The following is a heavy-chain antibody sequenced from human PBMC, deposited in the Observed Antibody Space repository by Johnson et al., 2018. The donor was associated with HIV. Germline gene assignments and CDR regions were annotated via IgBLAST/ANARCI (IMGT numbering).Heavy chain of an antibody. Sequence: QMLLVESGGGFVKPGGSLRLSCAASGFTFSDYYMSWIRQAPGKGLEWISYISGSGTTIFYTDSVKGRFAISRDNAKKSLFLRMDSLRAEDTAVYYCARDTLSHFYRLTGYRPDDAFDIWGQGTMVTVSS. J-gene: IGHJ3*02. CDR3: ARDTLSHFYRLTGYRPDDAFDI. CDR2: ISGSGTTI. D-gene: IGHD3-9*01. V-gene: IGHV3-11*04. CDR1: GFTFSDYY.